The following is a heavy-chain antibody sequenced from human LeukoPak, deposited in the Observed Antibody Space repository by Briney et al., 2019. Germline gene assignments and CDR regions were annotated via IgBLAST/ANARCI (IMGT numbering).Heavy chain of an antibody. D-gene: IGHD6-13*01. CDR2: IYPGDSDT. CDR1: GYSLTSYW. Sequence: GESLKISCKGSGYSLTSYWIGWVRQMPGKGLEWMGIIYPGDSDTRYSPSFQGQVTISADKSISTAYLQWSSLKASDTAMYYCARQGQQLDLHFGYWGQGTPVTVSS. CDR3: ARQGQQLDLHFGY. V-gene: IGHV5-51*01. J-gene: IGHJ4*02.